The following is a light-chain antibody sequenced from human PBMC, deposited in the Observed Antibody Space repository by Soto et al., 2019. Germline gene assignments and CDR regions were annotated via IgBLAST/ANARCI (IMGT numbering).Light chain of an antibody. Sequence: EFVLTQSPGTLSLSPGARPPLSCTASQTVRNNYLAWYQQKPGQAPRLLIYDASSRATGIPARFSGGGSGTDFTLTISRLEPEDFAVYYCQQFNSYPLTFGGGTKVDIK. CDR2: DAS. V-gene: IGKV3-20*01. CDR3: QQFNSYPLT. J-gene: IGKJ4*01. CDR1: QTVRNNY.